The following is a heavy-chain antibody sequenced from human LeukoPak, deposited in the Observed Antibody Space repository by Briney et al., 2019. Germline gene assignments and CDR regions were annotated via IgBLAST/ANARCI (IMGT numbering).Heavy chain of an antibody. CDR3: ARVSGSGWDEYYFDY. Sequence: KPSETLSLTCTVSGGSITSSTYYWGWIRQPPGQGLEWIGNIYYSGSTYYNLSLKSRVTISVDTSKNQFSLKLSSVTAADTAVYYCARVSGSGWDEYYFDYWGQGTLVTVSS. V-gene: IGHV4-39*07. D-gene: IGHD6-19*01. CDR2: IYYSGST. CDR1: GGSITSSTYY. J-gene: IGHJ4*02.